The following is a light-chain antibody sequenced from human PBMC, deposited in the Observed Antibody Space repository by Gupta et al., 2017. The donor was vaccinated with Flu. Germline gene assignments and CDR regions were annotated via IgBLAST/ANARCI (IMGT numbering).Light chain of an antibody. Sequence: QSTLTQPASVSGSPGQSITISCTGTSSDVGGYSYVSWYQQHPGKAPKLMIYEVTDRPSGASNRFSGSKSGNTASLTISGLQAEDEADYFCASYTTTSTWVFGGGTKLTVL. J-gene: IGLJ3*02. V-gene: IGLV2-14*01. CDR1: SSDVGGYSY. CDR3: ASYTTTSTWV. CDR2: EVT.